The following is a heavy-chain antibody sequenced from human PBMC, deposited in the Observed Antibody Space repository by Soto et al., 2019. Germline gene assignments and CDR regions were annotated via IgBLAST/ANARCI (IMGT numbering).Heavy chain of an antibody. D-gene: IGHD3-16*01. CDR1: GFTFRSYV. Sequence: QVKLVESGGGVVQPGTSLRLSCVGSGFTFRSYVIHWVRQAPGKGLEWVALTSYDGSNNFYCDSVKGRFTISRDNSRNTVERQMDRLRLEDTALYYCARWGPTGGLAFWGQGTLVSVSS. CDR3: ARWGPTGGLAF. CDR2: TSYDGSNN. V-gene: IGHV3-33*05. J-gene: IGHJ4*02.